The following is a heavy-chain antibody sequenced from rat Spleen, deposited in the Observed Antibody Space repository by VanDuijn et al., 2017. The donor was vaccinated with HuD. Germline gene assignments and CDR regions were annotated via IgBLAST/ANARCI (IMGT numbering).Heavy chain of an antibody. J-gene: IGHJ4*01. Sequence: QVQLKESGPGLVQPSQTLSLTCTVSGLSLTSNSVSWIRQPPGKGLDWMGVIWGDGNSNYNSALKSRLSISRDTSKSQVFLKSNSLQTEDIATYYCARDVANYYAGTYGVMAAWGQGASVTVSP. CDR3: ARDVANYYAGTYGVMAA. CDR2: IWGDGNS. V-gene: IGHV2-47*01. CDR1: GLSLTSNS. D-gene: IGHD1-12*02.